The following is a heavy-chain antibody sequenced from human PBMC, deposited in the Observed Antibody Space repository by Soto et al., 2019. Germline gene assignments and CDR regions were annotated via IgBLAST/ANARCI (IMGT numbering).Heavy chain of an antibody. D-gene: IGHD3-10*01. CDR3: ARGPGASGTYHYYFDY. CDR2: IYNTGST. CDR1: GDSVSTYW. V-gene: IGHV4-59*02. J-gene: IGHJ4*02. Sequence: SETLSLTCTVSGDSVSTYWWSWIRQPPGKGLEWIAYIYNTGSTNYNPSLKSRVTISLDASKNQFSLRLSSVTAADTAVYYCARGPGASGTYHYYFDYWGPGTLVTVSS.